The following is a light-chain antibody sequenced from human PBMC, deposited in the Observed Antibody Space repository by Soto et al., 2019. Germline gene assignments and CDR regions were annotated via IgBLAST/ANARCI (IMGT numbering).Light chain of an antibody. Sequence: IQRTQSPASLSSYLGDRVTITCRASQSISSYLNWYQRKKGKAPKLLIYAASSLQSGVPSRFSGSAYGTDFNLTISSLQPEDIATYYCQHYDHLPITFGQGTRLEIK. CDR3: QHYDHLPIT. V-gene: IGKV1-39*01. CDR2: AAS. J-gene: IGKJ5*01. CDR1: QSISSY.